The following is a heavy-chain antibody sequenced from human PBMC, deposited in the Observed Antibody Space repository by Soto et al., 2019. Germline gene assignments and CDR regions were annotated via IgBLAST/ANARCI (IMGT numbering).Heavy chain of an antibody. CDR1: GGTFSSYA. CDR3: ARDRDCSSTSCYTYYYGMDV. Sequence: ASVKVSCKASGGTFSSYAISWVRQAPGQGLEWMGGIIPIFGTANYAQKFQGRVTITADESTSTAYMELSSLRSEDTAVYYCARDRDCSSTSCYTYYYGMDVWGQGTTVTVSS. V-gene: IGHV1-69*13. CDR2: IIPIFGTA. D-gene: IGHD2-2*02. J-gene: IGHJ6*02.